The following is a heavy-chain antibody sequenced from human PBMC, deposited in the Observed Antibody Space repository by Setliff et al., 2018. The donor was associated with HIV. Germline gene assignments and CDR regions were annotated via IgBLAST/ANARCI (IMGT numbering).Heavy chain of an antibody. CDR3: AKELAASGLGYFDS. V-gene: IGHV3-23*01. CDR2: ILSTGERT. D-gene: IGHD3-22*01. J-gene: IGHJ4*02. CDR1: GFTFSNYA. Sequence: GGSLRLSCSASGFTFSNYAMSWVRQAPGEGLEWVSAILSTGERTFYADSVKGRFTISRDNSKNTVYLQMNSLRAEDTAEYYCAKELAASGLGYFDSWGRGILVTVSS.